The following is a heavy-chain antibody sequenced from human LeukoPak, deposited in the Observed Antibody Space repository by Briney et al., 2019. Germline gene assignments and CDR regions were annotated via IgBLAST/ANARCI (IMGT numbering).Heavy chain of an antibody. CDR3: ARGAAWSWDH. Sequence: PGGSLRLSCVASGFTFGSYWMNWVRQAPGKGLEWVAIIKPDGSVTAFVDSVRGRSTISRDNAKNSLYLQMDSLRAADTAVYFCARGAAWSWDHWGQGILVTVSS. D-gene: IGHD2-8*02. CDR2: IKPDGSVT. J-gene: IGHJ4*02. CDR1: GFTFGSYW. V-gene: IGHV3-7*01.